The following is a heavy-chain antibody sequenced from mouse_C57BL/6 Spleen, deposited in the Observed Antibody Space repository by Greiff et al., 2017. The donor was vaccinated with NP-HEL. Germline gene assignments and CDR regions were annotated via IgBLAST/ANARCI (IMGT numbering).Heavy chain of an antibody. CDR1: GYSFTDYN. V-gene: IGHV1-39*01. J-gene: IGHJ2*01. CDR3: ARKDYYGSVFDY. D-gene: IGHD1-1*01. CDR2: INPNFGTT. Sequence: VQLKESGPELVKPGASVKVSCKASGYSFTDYNMNWVKQSNGKSLEWIGVINPNFGTTSYNQKFKGKATLTVDQSSSTAYMQLNSLTSEDSAVYYCARKDYYGSVFDYWGQGTTLTVSS.